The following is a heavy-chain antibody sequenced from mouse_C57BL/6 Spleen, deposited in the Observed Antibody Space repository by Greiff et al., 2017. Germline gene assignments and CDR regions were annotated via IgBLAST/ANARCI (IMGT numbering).Heavy chain of an antibody. Sequence: QVQLQQPGAELVRPGSSVKLSCKASGYTFTSYWMHWVKQRPIQGLEWIGNIDPSDSDTHYNQKFKDKATLTVDKSSSTAYMQLSSLTAEDSAVYYCARSGYYGSSYGYWGQGTTVTVSA. CDR1: GYTFTSYW. J-gene: IGHJ3*02. CDR3: ARSGYYGSSYGY. D-gene: IGHD1-1*01. V-gene: IGHV1-52*01. CDR2: IDPSDSDT.